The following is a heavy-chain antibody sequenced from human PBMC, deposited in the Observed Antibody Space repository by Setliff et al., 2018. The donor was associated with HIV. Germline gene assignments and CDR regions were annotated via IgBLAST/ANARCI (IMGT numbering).Heavy chain of an antibody. V-gene: IGHV4-31*03. D-gene: IGHD7-27*01. CDR1: GGSISSGGYY. J-gene: IGHJ3*02. CDR3: ARGSNWQKNDAFDI. CDR2: IYYSGST. Sequence: PSETLSLTCTVSGGSISSGGYYWGWIRHPPGKGLEWIGYIYYSGSTYYNPSLENRVSISVDTSKNQFSLKLSSVTAADTAVYYCARGSNWQKNDAFDIWGQGTLVTVSS.